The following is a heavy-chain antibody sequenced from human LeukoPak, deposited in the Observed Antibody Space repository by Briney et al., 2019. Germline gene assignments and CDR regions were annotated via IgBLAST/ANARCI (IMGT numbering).Heavy chain of an antibody. CDR3: ARGPYSYDSSGAFDI. CDR2: ISSSGST. J-gene: IGHJ3*02. V-gene: IGHV4-59*10. Sequence: SETLSLTCAVYGGSFSGYYWSWIRQPAGKGLEWIGRISSSGSTNYNPSLKSRVTISVDTSKNQFSLKLSSVTAADTAVYFCARGPYSYDSSGAFDIWGQGTMVTVSS. D-gene: IGHD3-22*01. CDR1: GGSFSGYY.